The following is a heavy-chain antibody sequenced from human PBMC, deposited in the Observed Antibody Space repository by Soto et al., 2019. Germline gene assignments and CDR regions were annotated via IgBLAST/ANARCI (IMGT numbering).Heavy chain of an antibody. CDR3: ASHRPSIAVAGTSFDY. CDR2: ISSSSSYI. D-gene: IGHD6-13*01. J-gene: IGHJ4*02. Sequence: EVQLVESGGGLVKPGGSLRLSCAASGFTFSSYSMNWVRQAPGKGLEWVSSISSSSSYIYYADSVKGRFTISRDNAKNSLYLQMNSLRPEDTAVYYCASHRPSIAVAGTSFDYWGQGTLVTVSS. V-gene: IGHV3-21*01. CDR1: GFTFSSYS.